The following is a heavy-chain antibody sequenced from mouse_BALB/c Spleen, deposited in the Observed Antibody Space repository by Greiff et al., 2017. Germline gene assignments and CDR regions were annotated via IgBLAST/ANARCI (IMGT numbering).Heavy chain of an antibody. CDR3: ARRGTTAWFAY. Sequence: EVQLQQSGPGLVKPSQSLSLTCTVTGYSITSDYAWNWIRQFPGNKLEWMGYISYSGSTSYNPSLKSRISITRDTSKNQFFLQLNSVTTEDTATYYCARRGTTAWFAYWGQGTLVTVSA. J-gene: IGHJ3*01. CDR2: ISYSGST. V-gene: IGHV3-2*02. D-gene: IGHD2-12*01. CDR1: GYSITSDYA.